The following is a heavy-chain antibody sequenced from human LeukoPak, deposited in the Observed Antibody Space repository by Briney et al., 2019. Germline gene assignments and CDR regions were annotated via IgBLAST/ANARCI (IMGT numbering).Heavy chain of an antibody. V-gene: IGHV4-31*03. CDR2: IYYSGSS. D-gene: IGHD6-13*01. CDR1: GGSINNGGYY. Sequence: SETLSLTCTVSGGSINNGGYYWSWIRQHPGKGLEWIGYIYYSGSSYYNPSLRSRVTISVDTSKNHFSLKLSSVTAADTAVYYCARGLGSSWYRDAFDIWGQGTMVTVSS. CDR3: ARGLGSSWYRDAFDI. J-gene: IGHJ3*02.